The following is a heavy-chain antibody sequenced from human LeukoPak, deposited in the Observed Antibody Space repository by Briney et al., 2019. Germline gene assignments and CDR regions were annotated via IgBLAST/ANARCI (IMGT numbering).Heavy chain of an antibody. Sequence: GGPLRLSCAASGFTFSGYAMSWVRQAPGKGLEWVSGISGSGGRTYYAASVKGRFTISRDNSKNTLYLQMNSLRAEDTAAYYCAKDRIDIGITAARPDFDYWGQGTLVTVSS. CDR2: ISGSGGRT. V-gene: IGHV3-23*01. J-gene: IGHJ4*02. D-gene: IGHD6-13*01. CDR1: GFTFSGYA. CDR3: AKDRIDIGITAARPDFDY.